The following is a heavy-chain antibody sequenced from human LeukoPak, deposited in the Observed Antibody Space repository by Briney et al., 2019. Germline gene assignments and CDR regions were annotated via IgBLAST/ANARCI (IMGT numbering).Heavy chain of an antibody. D-gene: IGHD5/OR15-5a*01. CDR2: FDPEEGIR. J-gene: IGHJ6*02. CDR3: TTGKVYVNVYYDVDV. V-gene: IGHV1-24*01. Sequence: ASVKVSCKVSGDTLTELAIHWVRQAPGKGLEWMGGFDPEEGIRIYAQKFQGRVTVTEGTSTDTAYMELSSLRSEDTAVYYCTTGKVYVNVYYDVDVWGQGTTVTVSS. CDR1: GDTLTELA.